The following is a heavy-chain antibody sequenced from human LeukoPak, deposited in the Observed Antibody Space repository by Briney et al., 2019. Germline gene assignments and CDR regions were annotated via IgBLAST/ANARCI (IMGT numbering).Heavy chain of an antibody. D-gene: IGHD2/OR15-2a*01. V-gene: IGHV4-34*01. J-gene: IGHJ6*02. CDR3: ARGVTSALSYYDGMDV. CDR1: VGSFSGYY. Sequence: SETLSLTCAVYVGSFSGYYWTWVRQPPGKGLEWIGEINHSGSTYYNPSLESRVSISIAPSKNQFSLNLVSVTAADTAVYYCARGVTSALSYYDGMDVWGQGTTVTVSS. CDR2: INHSGST.